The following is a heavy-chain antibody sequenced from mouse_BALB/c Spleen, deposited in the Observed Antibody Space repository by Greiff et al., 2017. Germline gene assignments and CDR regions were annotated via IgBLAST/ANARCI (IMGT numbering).Heavy chain of an antibody. D-gene: IGHD2-1*01. CDR2: INSNGGST. V-gene: IGHV5-6-2*01. CDR1: GFTFSSYY. J-gene: IGHJ2*01. Sequence: EVKVVESGGGLVKLGGSLKLSCAASGFTFSSYYMSWVRQTPEKRLELVAAINSNGGSTYYPDTVKGRFTISRDNAKNTLYLQMSSLKSEDTALYYCARQGGNYPFDYWGQGTTLTVSS. CDR3: ARQGGNYPFDY.